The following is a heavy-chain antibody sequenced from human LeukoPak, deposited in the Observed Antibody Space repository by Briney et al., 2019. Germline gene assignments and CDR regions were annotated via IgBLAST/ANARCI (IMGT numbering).Heavy chain of an antibody. D-gene: IGHD3-16*01. Sequence: GGSLHISCKGSGYSFTNYWIAWVRQMPGKGLEWMGIIYPDDSDTRYSPSFQGQVTISADKSISTAYLQWSSLKASDTAMYYCARIWLRAFDIWGQGTMVTVFS. J-gene: IGHJ3*02. V-gene: IGHV5-51*01. CDR3: ARIWLRAFDI. CDR2: IYPDDSDT. CDR1: GYSFTNYW.